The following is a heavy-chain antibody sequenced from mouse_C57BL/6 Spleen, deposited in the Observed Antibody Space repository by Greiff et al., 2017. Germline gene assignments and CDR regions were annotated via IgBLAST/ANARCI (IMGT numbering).Heavy chain of an antibody. V-gene: IGHV1-5*01. CDR3: TKGYDYDDFDY. J-gene: IGHJ2*01. Sequence: VHVKQSGTVLARPGASVKMSCKTSGYTFTSYWMHWVKQRPGQGLEWIGAIYPGNSDTSYNQKFKGKAKLTAVTSASTAYMELSSLTNEDSAVYYCTKGYDYDDFDYWGQGTTLTVSS. CDR2: IYPGNSDT. D-gene: IGHD2-4*01. CDR1: GYTFTSYW.